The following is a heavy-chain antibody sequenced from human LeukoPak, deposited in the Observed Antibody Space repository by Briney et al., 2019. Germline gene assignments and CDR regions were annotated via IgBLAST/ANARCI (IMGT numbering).Heavy chain of an antibody. CDR2: IIPIFGTA. CDR3: ARAIDMIVVVSGLDAFDI. V-gene: IGHV1-69*05. Sequence: SVKVSCKASGGTFSSYAISWVRQAPGQGLEWMGGIIPIFGTANYAQKFQGRVTMTRDTSTSTVYMELSSLRSEDTAVYYCARAIDMIVVVSGLDAFDIWGQGTMVTVSS. D-gene: IGHD3-22*01. CDR1: GGTFSSYA. J-gene: IGHJ3*02.